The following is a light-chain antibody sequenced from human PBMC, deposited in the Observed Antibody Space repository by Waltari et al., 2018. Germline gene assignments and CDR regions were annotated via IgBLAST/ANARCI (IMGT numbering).Light chain of an antibody. Sequence: QSALTHPASVSGSPGQSIPLSCTGTRMDVVSYNSVSWYQDHPGQGPKVIIYDVSDRPSGVSARFSGSKSGNTASLTISGLQAEDEADYYCSSQSSDNVVLFGGGTKVTVL. V-gene: IGLV2-14*03. CDR1: RMDVVSYNS. J-gene: IGLJ3*02. CDR2: DVS. CDR3: SSQSSDNVVL.